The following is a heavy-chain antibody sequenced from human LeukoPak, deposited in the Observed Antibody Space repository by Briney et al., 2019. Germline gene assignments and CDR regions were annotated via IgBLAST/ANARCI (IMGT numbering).Heavy chain of an antibody. CDR3: ARVYDSGSYSCPH. CDR1: GYTFTSYD. J-gene: IGHJ4*02. V-gene: IGHV1-8*01. CDR2: MNPNSGNR. Sequence: ASVKVSCKASGYTFTSYDINWVRQATGQGLEWMGWMNPNSGNRGYAQEFQGRVTMTSNTSISTAYMELSSLRSEDTAVYYCARVYDSGSYSCPHWGQGTLVTVSS. D-gene: IGHD3-10*01.